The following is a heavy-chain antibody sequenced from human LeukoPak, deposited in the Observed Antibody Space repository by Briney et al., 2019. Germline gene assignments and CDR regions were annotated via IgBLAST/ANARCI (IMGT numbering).Heavy chain of an antibody. J-gene: IGHJ3*02. D-gene: IGHD3-22*01. CDR1: GGSISSGSYY. Sequence: PSETLSLTCTVSGGSISSGSYYWTWIRQPAGKGLEWVGRIYTSGSTNYIPSLKSRVTISLDTSKNQFSLKLTSATAADTAVYYCARGGYSDSSGSRDAFDIWGQGTMVTVSS. CDR2: IYTSGST. V-gene: IGHV4-61*02. CDR3: ARGGYSDSSGSRDAFDI.